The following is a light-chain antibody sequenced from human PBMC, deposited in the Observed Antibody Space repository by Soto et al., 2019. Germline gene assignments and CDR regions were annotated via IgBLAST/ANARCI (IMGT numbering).Light chain of an antibody. CDR2: EVR. J-gene: IGLJ3*02. Sequence: QSVLTQPASVSGSPGQSITISCTGTSSDVGAYNHVSWYQQHPGKAPKLIIYEVRNRPSGVSNRLSGSKSGNTASLTISGLQADDEADYYCCSYTSSSIRVFGGGTKATVL. CDR3: CSYTSSSIRV. V-gene: IGLV2-14*01. CDR1: SSDVGAYNH.